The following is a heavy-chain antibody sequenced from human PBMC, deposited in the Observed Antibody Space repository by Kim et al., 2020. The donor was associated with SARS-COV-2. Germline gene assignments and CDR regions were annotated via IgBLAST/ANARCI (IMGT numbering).Heavy chain of an antibody. Sequence: GGSLRLSCAASGFTFTSYDLNWVRQAPGKGLEWVSHISTSGSNKYYADSVKGRFTISRDNAKNSLYLQMNSLRAEDTALYYCASFSNWGQGTLVTVSS. CDR2: ISTSGSNK. CDR1: GFTFTSYD. V-gene: IGHV3-48*03. CDR3: ASFSN. J-gene: IGHJ4*02.